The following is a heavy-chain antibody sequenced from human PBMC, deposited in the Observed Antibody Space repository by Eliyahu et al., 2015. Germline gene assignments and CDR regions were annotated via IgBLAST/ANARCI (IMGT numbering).Heavy chain of an antibody. CDR3: ARLVGTGNAFDI. V-gene: IGHV4-39*01. CDR1: GGSISSSSYY. Sequence: QLQLQESGPGLVKPSETLSLTCTVSGGSISSSSYYWGWIRQPPGKGLEWIGSIYYSGSTYYNPSLKSRVTISVDTSKNQFSLKLSSVTAADTAVYYCARLVGTGNAFDIWGQGTMVTVSS. D-gene: IGHD3/OR15-3a*01. CDR2: IYYSGST. J-gene: IGHJ3*02.